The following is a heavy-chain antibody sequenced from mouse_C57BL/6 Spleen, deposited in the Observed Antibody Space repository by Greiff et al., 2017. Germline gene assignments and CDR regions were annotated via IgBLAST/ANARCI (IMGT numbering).Heavy chain of an antibody. V-gene: IGHV1-12*01. Sequence: QVQLQQSGAELVRPGASVKMSCKASGYTFTSYTMHWVKQTPRQGLEWIGAIYPGNGDTSYNQKFKGKATLTVDKSSNTVYMQLSRLTSEDSAVYYCARGGRAVVEFDYWGQGTTLTVSS. CDR3: ARGGRAVVEFDY. D-gene: IGHD1-1*02. J-gene: IGHJ2*01. CDR1: GYTFTSYT. CDR2: IYPGNGDT.